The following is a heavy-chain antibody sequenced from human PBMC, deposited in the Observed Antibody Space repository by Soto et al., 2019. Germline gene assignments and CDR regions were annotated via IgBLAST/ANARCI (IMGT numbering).Heavy chain of an antibody. D-gene: IGHD6-19*01. CDR2: ISYDGSNK. CDR3: AKEWTYIAVAGTGAFDI. J-gene: IGHJ3*02. CDR1: GFTFSSYG. Sequence: QVQLVESGGGVVQPGRSLRLSCAASGFTFSSYGMHWVRQAPGKGLEWVAVISYDGSNKYYADSVKGRFTISRDNSKNTLYLQMNSLRAEDTAVYYCAKEWTYIAVAGTGAFDIWGQGTMVTVSS. V-gene: IGHV3-30*18.